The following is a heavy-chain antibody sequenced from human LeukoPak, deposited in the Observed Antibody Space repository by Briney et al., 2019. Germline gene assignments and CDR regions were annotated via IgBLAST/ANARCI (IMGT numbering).Heavy chain of an antibody. V-gene: IGHV6-1*01. D-gene: IGHD6-19*01. CDR1: GDSVSSKTAG. CDR3: ARGYSSGIDY. CDR2: TYYRSKWYN. J-gene: IGHJ4*02. Sequence: SQTLSLTCAISGDSVSSKTAGWNWIRQSPSRGLEWLGRTYYRSKWYNDYAVSMRSRVSINPDTSKNQFSLQLNSVTPEDTAVYYCARGYSSGIDYWGQGTLVTVSS.